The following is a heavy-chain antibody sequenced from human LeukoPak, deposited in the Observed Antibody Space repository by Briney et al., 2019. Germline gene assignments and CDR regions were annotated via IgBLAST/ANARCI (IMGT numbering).Heavy chain of an antibody. V-gene: IGHV4-59*08. CDR2: IYYSGST. Sequence: SETLSLTCTVSGGSISSYYWSWIRQPPGKGLEWIGYIYYSGSTNYNPSLKSRVTISVDTSKNQFSLKLTSVTAADTAVYYCARLRFTDYYYYGMDVWGQGTTVTVAS. CDR1: GGSISSYY. CDR3: ARLRFTDYYYYGMDV. J-gene: IGHJ6*02. D-gene: IGHD3-10*01.